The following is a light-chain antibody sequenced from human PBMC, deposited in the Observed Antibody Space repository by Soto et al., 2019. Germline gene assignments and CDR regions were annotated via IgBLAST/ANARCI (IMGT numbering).Light chain of an antibody. Sequence: EIVMTQSPLSLPVTPGEPASISCKSSQSLLHSNGYNYLDWYLQKPGQSPQLLIYSGSNRASGVPDRFSGSGSGTDFTLKISRVEAEDAAVYYCMQALQAPFTFGPGTKGDIK. CDR1: QSLLHSNGYNY. J-gene: IGKJ3*01. CDR3: MQALQAPFT. V-gene: IGKV2-28*01. CDR2: SGS.